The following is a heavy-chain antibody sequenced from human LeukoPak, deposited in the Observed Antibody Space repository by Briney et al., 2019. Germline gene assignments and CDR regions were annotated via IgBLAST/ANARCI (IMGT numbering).Heavy chain of an antibody. D-gene: IGHD4-17*01. CDR1: GFTFSSYG. CDR3: ARDGGDYGDYAPFDY. J-gene: IGHJ4*02. Sequence: GGSLRLSCAASGFTFSSYGMHWVRQAPGKGLEWVAVTWYDGSNKYYADSVKGRFTISRDNSKNTLYLQMNSLRAEDTAVYYCARDGGDYGDYAPFDYWGQGTLVTVSS. V-gene: IGHV3-33*01. CDR2: TWYDGSNK.